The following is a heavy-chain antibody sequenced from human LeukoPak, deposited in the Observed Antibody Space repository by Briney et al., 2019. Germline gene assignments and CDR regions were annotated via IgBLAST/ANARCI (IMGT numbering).Heavy chain of an antibody. CDR1: GYTFTSYD. CDR3: ARGSGPAYFYYYYYMDV. CDR2: MNPNSGNT. V-gene: IGHV1-8*01. Sequence: ASVKVSCKXSGYTFTSYDINWVRQATRQGLEWMGWMNPNSGNTGYAQKFQGRVTMTRNTSISTAYMELSSLRSEDTAVYYCARGSGPAYFYYYYYMDVWGKGTTVTVSS. J-gene: IGHJ6*03.